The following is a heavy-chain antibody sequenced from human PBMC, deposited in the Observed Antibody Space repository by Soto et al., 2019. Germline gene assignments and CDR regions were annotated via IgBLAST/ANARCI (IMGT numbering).Heavy chain of an antibody. CDR1: GYTFTSYG. J-gene: IGHJ6*02. CDR2: ISAYNGNT. CDR3: ARGGALTYYDFWSGYPESFHGMDV. V-gene: IGHV1-18*01. D-gene: IGHD3-3*01. Sequence: ASVKVSCKASGYTFTSYGISWVRQAPGQGLEWMGWISAYNGNTNYAQKLQGRVNMTTDTSTSTAYMELRSLRSDDTAVYYCARGGALTYYDFWSGYPESFHGMDVWGQGTTVTV.